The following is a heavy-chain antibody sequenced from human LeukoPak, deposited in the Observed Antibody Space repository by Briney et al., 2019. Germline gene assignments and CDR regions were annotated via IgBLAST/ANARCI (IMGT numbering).Heavy chain of an antibody. CDR1: GGSISSYY. D-gene: IGHD6-6*01. CDR3: ARTTIAARPSDAFDI. V-gene: IGHV4-4*07. CDR2: IYTSGST. Sequence: SETLSLTCTVSGGSISSYYWSWIRQPAGKGLEWIGRIYTSGSTNYNPSLKSRVTISVDTSKNQFSLKLSSVTAADTAVYYCARTTIAARPSDAFDIWGQGTMVTVSS. J-gene: IGHJ3*02.